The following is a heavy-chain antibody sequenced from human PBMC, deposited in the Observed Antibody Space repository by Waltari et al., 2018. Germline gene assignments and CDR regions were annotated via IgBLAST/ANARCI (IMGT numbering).Heavy chain of an antibody. J-gene: IGHJ4*02. D-gene: IGHD6-13*01. CDR3: AEQQPHDDY. CDR1: GSPLTEFS. CDR2: INPNSGGT. V-gene: IGHV1-2*06. Sequence: QVQLVQSGAEVKKPGASVNVSCKVSGSPLTEFSMHWVRQAPGQGLEWMGRINPNSGGTNYAQKFQGRVTMTRDTSISTAYMELSRLRSDDTAVYYCAEQQPHDDYWGQGTLVTVSS.